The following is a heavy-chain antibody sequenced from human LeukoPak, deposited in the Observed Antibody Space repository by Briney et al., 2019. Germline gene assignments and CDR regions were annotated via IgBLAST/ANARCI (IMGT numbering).Heavy chain of an antibody. V-gene: IGHV3-48*03. CDR1: GFTFSSYE. Sequence: PGGSLRLSCAASGFTFSSYEMNWVRQAPGKGLEWVSYISSSGSTIYYADSVKGRFTISRDNAKNSLYLQMNSLRAEDMALYYCAKDIRRFLEWSTPRYDYWGQGTLVTVSS. J-gene: IGHJ4*02. CDR2: ISSSGSTI. D-gene: IGHD3-3*01. CDR3: AKDIRRFLEWSTPRYDY.